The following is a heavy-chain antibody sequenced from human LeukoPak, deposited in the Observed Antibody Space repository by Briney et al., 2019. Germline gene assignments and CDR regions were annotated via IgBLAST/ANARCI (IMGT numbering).Heavy chain of an antibody. V-gene: IGHV3-30*18. Sequence: GRSLRLSCAASGFTFSSYGMHWVRQAPGKGLEWVAVISYDGSNKYYADSVKGRFTISRDNSKNTLYLQMNSLRAEDTAVYYCAKADCSGGSCYSNYWGQGTLVTVSS. J-gene: IGHJ4*02. CDR2: ISYDGSNK. CDR1: GFTFSSYG. D-gene: IGHD2-15*01. CDR3: AKADCSGGSCYSNY.